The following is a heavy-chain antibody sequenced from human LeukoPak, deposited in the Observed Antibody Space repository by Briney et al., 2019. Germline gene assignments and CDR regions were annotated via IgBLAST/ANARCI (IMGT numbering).Heavy chain of an antibody. CDR1: GFTFSSYA. CDR2: ISGSGGST. Sequence: GGSLRLSCAASGFTFSSYAMSWVRQAPGKGLEWVSAISGSGGSTYYADSVKGRFTISRDNAKNSLYLQMNSLRAEDTAVYYCARDRPYSGSYYEYDYWGQGTLVTVSS. D-gene: IGHD1-26*01. J-gene: IGHJ4*02. V-gene: IGHV3-23*01. CDR3: ARDRPYSGSYYEYDY.